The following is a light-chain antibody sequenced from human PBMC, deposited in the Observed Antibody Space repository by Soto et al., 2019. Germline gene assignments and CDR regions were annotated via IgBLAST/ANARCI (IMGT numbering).Light chain of an antibody. CDR3: QQYNDWPLT. CDR1: QSVSTY. CDR2: GAS. V-gene: IGKV3-20*01. Sequence: EIVLSQSPGTVSLSPGERATLSCRASQSVSTYLAWYQQQPGQAPRLLIYGASSRATGIPDRFSGSGSGTDFTLTISRLEPEDFALYYCQQYNDWPLTFGQGTKVDIK. J-gene: IGKJ1*01.